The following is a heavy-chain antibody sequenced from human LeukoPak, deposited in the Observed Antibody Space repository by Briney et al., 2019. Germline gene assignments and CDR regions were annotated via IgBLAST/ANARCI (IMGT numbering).Heavy chain of an antibody. CDR3: ARDGASGELPS. CDR2: IWYDGSNK. V-gene: IGHV3-33*01. CDR1: GFTFSSHG. D-gene: IGHD1-7*01. Sequence: PGGSLRLSCAASGFTFSSHGMHWVRQAPGKGLEWVVVIWYDGSNKYYADSVKGRFTISRDNSKNTLYLQMNSLRAEDTAVYYCARDGASGELPSWGQGTLVTVSS. J-gene: IGHJ4*02.